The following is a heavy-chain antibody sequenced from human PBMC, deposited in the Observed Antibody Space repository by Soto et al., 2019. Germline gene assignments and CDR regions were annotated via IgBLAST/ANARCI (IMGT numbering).Heavy chain of an antibody. D-gene: IGHD5-18*01. J-gene: IGHJ6*02. CDR3: TAMVLYYYGMDV. CDR1: GFTFSNAW. V-gene: IGHV3-15*01. Sequence: KSGGSLRLSCAASGFTFSNAWMSWVRQAPGKGLEWVGRIKSKTDGGTTDYAAPVKGRFTISRDDSKNTLYLQMNSLKTEDTAVYYCTAMVLYYYGMDVWGQGTTVTVSS. CDR2: IKSKTDGGTT.